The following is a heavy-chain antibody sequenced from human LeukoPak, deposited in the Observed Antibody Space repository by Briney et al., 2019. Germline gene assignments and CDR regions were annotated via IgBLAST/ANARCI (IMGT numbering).Heavy chain of an antibody. CDR2: ISSGGDIM. J-gene: IGHJ1*01. CDR1: GLSFSDYY. CDR3: ATNLIGAGEYFQQ. Sequence: GGSLRLSCAASGLSFSDYYVSWLRQAPGKGLQWVSYISSGGDIMHYADSVKGRFTSSRDNAKNSGYLEMNSLGAEDTAVYYCATNLIGAGEYFQQWGQGTLVTVSS. V-gene: IGHV3-11*01. D-gene: IGHD2/OR15-2a*01.